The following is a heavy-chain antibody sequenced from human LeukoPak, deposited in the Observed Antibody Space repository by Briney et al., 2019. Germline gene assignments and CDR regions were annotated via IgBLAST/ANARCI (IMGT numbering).Heavy chain of an antibody. CDR2: ISISGDST. V-gene: IGHV3-23*01. D-gene: IGHD2-2*01. CDR3: AKYCTSTSCYGAFDI. CDR1: GFTFSTYD. Sequence: GGSLRLSCAASGFTFSTYDMSWVRQSPGKGLEWVSAISISGDSTYYINSVKGRFTISRDNSKNTLYLQMNSLRAEDTARYYCAKYCTSTSCYGAFDIWGQGTVVTVSS. J-gene: IGHJ3*02.